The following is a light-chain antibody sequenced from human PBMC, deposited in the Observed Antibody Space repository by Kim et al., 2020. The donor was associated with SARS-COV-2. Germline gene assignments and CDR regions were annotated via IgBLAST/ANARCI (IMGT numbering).Light chain of an antibody. CDR2: GAS. Sequence: EIVMTQSPATLSVSPGERATLSCRASQSVSSKLAWFQQKPGQSPRLLIYGASTRATGIPARFSGSGSGKEFTLTISSLQSEDFAIYHCQQYNNWPLTFGGGTKVDIK. CDR3: QQYNNWPLT. V-gene: IGKV3-15*01. J-gene: IGKJ4*01. CDR1: QSVSSK.